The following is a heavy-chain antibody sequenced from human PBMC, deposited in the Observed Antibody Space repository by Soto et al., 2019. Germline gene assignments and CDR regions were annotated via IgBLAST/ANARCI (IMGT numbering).Heavy chain of an antibody. V-gene: IGHV5-10-1*01. CDR3: ARQIYDSDTGPHFQYYFDS. J-gene: IGHJ4*02. CDR2: IDPSDSQT. CDR1: GYSFAGYW. D-gene: IGHD3-22*01. Sequence: GESLKISCKGSGYSFAGYWITWVRQKPGKGLEWMGRIDPSDSQTYYSPSFRGHVTISATKSTTTVFLQWSSLRASDTAMYYCARQIYDSDTGPHFQYYFDSWGQGTPVTVSS.